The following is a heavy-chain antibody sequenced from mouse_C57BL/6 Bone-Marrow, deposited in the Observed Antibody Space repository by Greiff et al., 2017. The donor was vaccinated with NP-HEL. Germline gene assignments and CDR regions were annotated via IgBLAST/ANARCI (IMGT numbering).Heavy chain of an antibody. CDR1: GYSITSGYY. D-gene: IGHD1-1*01. Sequence: EVHLVESGPGLVKPSQSLSLTCSVTGYSITSGYYWNWIRQFPGNKLEWMGYISYDGSNKYNTSLKNRISITRDTSKNQFFLKLNSVTTEDTATYYCARGAVVAVDYWGQGTTLTVSS. CDR2: ISYDGSN. J-gene: IGHJ2*01. V-gene: IGHV3-6*01. CDR3: ARGAVVAVDY.